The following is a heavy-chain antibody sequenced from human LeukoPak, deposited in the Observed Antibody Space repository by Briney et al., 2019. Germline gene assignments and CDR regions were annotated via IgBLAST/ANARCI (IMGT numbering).Heavy chain of an antibody. Sequence: PSETLSLTCAVYGGSFSGYYWSWIRQPPGKGLEWIGEINHSGSTNYNPSLKSRVTISVDTSKNQFSLKLSSVTAADTAVYYCARAVDTAIVRFDYWGQGTLVTVSS. V-gene: IGHV4-34*01. CDR1: GGSFSGYY. D-gene: IGHD5-18*01. J-gene: IGHJ4*02. CDR2: INHSGST. CDR3: ARAVDTAIVRFDY.